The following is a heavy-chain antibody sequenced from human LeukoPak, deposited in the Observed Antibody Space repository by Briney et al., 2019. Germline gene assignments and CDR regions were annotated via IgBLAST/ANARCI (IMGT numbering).Heavy chain of an antibody. CDR1: GGSISSGGYS. CDR2: IYHSGSA. V-gene: IGHV4-30-2*01. Sequence: SETLSLTCAVSGGSISSGGYSWSWIRQPPGKGLEWIGYIYHSGSAYYNPSLKSRVTISVDRSKNQFSLKLSSVTAADTAVYYCARGSDYGSGNWFDPWGQGTLVTVSS. J-gene: IGHJ5*02. CDR3: ARGSDYGSGNWFDP. D-gene: IGHD3-10*01.